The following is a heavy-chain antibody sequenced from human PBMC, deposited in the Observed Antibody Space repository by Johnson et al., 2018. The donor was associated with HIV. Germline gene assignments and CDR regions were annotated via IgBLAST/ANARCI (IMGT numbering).Heavy chain of an antibody. Sequence: QVRLVESGGGVVQPGRSLRLSCAASGFSFTKYAMHWVRQAPGKGLEWVAIISYDGNNKYYADSVKGRFTISRDNSKNTLYLQMNSLRAEDTAVYYCARPHIVVVTAGYAFDIWGQGTMVIVSS. CDR1: GFSFTKYA. D-gene: IGHD2-21*02. J-gene: IGHJ3*02. CDR3: ARPHIVVVTAGYAFDI. CDR2: ISYDGNNK. V-gene: IGHV3-30-3*01.